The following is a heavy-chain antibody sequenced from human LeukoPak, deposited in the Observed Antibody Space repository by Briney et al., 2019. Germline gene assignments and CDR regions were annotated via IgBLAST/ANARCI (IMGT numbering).Heavy chain of an antibody. Sequence: GESLKISCQGSGYSFSNSWIAWVRQMPGKGLEWMGIIYPGDSDTRYSPSFQGQVTISADKSISTAYLQWSSLKASDTAMYYCARHGVVAAAACWFDPWGQGTLVTVSS. D-gene: IGHD6-13*01. J-gene: IGHJ5*02. CDR2: IYPGDSDT. V-gene: IGHV5-51*01. CDR3: ARHGVVAAAACWFDP. CDR1: GYSFSNSW.